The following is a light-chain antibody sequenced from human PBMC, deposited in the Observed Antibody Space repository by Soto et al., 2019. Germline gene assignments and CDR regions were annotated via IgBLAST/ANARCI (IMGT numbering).Light chain of an antibody. CDR1: SSDVGGYNY. CDR3: SSYTGSSTYVV. Sequence: QSALTQPASVSGSPGQSITISCTGTSSDVGGYNYVSWYQQHPGKAPKLMIYDVSNRPSGVSNRFSGSKSGNTASLTISGLRAEDEADYYCSSYTGSSTYVVFGGGTQLTVL. V-gene: IGLV2-14*01. CDR2: DVS. J-gene: IGLJ2*01.